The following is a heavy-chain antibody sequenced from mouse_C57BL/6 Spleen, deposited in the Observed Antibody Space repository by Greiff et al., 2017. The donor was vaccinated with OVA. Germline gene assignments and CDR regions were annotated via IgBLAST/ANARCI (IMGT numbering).Heavy chain of an antibody. Sequence: QVQLQQSGTELVKPGASVKLSCKASGYTFTSYWMHWVKQRPGQGLEWIGNINPSNGGTNYNDTFKSKATLTVDKSTSTAYMQLSSLTSEDSAVYYCARGVYYDYDGFAYWGQGTLVTVSA. J-gene: IGHJ3*01. V-gene: IGHV1-53*01. CDR2: INPSNGGT. CDR1: GYTFTSYW. CDR3: ARGVYYDYDGFAY. D-gene: IGHD2-4*01.